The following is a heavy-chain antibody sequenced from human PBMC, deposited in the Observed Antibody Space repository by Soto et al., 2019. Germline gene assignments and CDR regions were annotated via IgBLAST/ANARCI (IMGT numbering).Heavy chain of an antibody. CDR2: INAGNGNT. D-gene: IGHD2-2*01. CDR1: GYTFTSYS. V-gene: IGHV1-3*01. J-gene: IGHJ6*02. CDR3: ARVHCAKNTRCHVSGGYGMDC. Sequence: ASVEVSSKDSGYTFTSYSMQCVRPAQGQRLEWVGWINAGNGNTKYSQKLQGRVTITGDTSASTAYMELSSLRSEDTAVYYCARVHCAKNTRCHVSGGYGMDCWGQGTTVTVSS.